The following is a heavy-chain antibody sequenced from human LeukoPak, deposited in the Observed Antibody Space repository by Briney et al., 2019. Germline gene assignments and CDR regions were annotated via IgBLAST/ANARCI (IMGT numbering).Heavy chain of an antibody. D-gene: IGHD3-22*01. Sequence: SETLSLTCTVSGGSISSYYWSWIRQPPGKGLEWIGYIYYSGSTNYNPSLKSRVTILVDTSKNQFSLKLSSVTAADTAVYYCAGHTPYYYDSSGYYDLEYFRHWGQGTLVTVSS. CDR3: AGHTPYYYDSSGYYDLEYFRH. CDR2: IYYSGST. CDR1: GGSISSYY. J-gene: IGHJ1*01. V-gene: IGHV4-59*01.